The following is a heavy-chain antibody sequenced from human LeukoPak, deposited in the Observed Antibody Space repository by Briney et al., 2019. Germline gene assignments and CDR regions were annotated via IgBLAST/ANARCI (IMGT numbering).Heavy chain of an antibody. V-gene: IGHV4-31*03. D-gene: IGHD4-17*01. CDR2: IYYSGST. CDR3: ARVVATVTTIERHFDY. Sequence: SETLSLTCTVSGGSISSGGYYWSWIRQHPGKGLEWIGYIYYSGSTYYNPSLKSRVTISVDTSKNQFPLKLSSVTAADTAVYYCARVVATVTTIERHFDYWGQGTLVTVSS. CDR1: GGSISSGGYY. J-gene: IGHJ4*02.